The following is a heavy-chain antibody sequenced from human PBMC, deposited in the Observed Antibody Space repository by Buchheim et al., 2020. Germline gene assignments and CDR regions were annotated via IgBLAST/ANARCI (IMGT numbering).Heavy chain of an antibody. CDR2: IIPIFGTA. V-gene: IGHV1-69*13. CDR1: GYAFTAYA. D-gene: IGHD3-10*01. CDR3: ARSYHGSGRYDYYGMDV. J-gene: IGHJ6*02. Sequence: QVQLVQSGPEVRRPGASVKVHCKTFGYAFTAYAISWVRQAPGQGLEWMGGIIPIFGTANYAQKFQGRVTITADESTSTAYMELSSLRSEDTAVYYCARSYHGSGRYDYYGMDVWGQGTT.